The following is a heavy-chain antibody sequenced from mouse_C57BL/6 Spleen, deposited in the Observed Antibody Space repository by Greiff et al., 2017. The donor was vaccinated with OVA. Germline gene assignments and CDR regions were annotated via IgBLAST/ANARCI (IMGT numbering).Heavy chain of an antibody. CDR3: ARWGGTYAMDY. V-gene: IGHV1-80*01. CDR2: IYPGDGDT. Sequence: VQLQQPGAELVKPGASVKISCKASGYAFSSYWMHWVKQRPGKGLEWIGQIYPGDGDTNYNGKFKGKATLTADKSSSTAYMQLSSLTSEDSAVYFCARWGGTYAMDYWGQGTSVTVSS. J-gene: IGHJ4*01. CDR1: GYAFSSYW. D-gene: IGHD2-14*01.